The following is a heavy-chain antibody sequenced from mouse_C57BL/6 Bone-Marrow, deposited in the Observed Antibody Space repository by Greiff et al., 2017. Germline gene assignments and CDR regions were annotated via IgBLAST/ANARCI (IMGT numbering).Heavy chain of an antibody. CDR1: GYAFTNYL. D-gene: IGHD1-1*01. CDR3: ARRDTTVVAGDYFDY. V-gene: IGHV1-54*01. Sequence: QVHVKQSGAELVRPGTSVKVSCKASGYAFTNYLIEWGKQRPGQGLEWIGVINPGSGGTNYNEKFKGKATLTADKSSSTAYMQLSSLTSEDSAVYFCARRDTTVVAGDYFDYWGQGTTLTVSS. CDR2: INPGSGGT. J-gene: IGHJ2*01.